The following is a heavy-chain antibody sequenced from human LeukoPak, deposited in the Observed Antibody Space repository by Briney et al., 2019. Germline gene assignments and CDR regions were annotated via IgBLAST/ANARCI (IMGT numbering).Heavy chain of an antibody. D-gene: IGHD5-12*01. Sequence: ASVKVSCKASGYTFTSYDINWVRQATGQGLEWMGWMNPNSGNTGYAQKFQGRVTMTRNTSISTAYMELSSLRSEGTAVYYCARETGVASYYYYYMDVWGKGTTVTVSS. CDR2: MNPNSGNT. V-gene: IGHV1-8*01. CDR3: ARETGVASYYYYYMDV. CDR1: GYTFTSYD. J-gene: IGHJ6*03.